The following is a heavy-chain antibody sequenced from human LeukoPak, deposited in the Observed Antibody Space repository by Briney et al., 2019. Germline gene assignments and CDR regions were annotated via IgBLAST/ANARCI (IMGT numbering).Heavy chain of an antibody. CDR1: GGSISSHY. J-gene: IGHJ4*02. Sequence: SETLSLTCTVSGGSISSHYWSWIRQPPGKGLEWIGYIYYSGSTNYNPSLKSGVTISVDTSKNQFSLKLSSVTAADTAVYYCARDSGHTLGFDYWGQGTLVTVSS. V-gene: IGHV4-59*11. D-gene: IGHD3-10*01. CDR2: IYYSGST. CDR3: ARDSGHTLGFDY.